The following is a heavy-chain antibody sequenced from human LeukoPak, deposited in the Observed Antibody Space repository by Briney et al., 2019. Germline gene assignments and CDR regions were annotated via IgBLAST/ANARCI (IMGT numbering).Heavy chain of an antibody. CDR1: GGSFSGYY. J-gene: IGHJ5*02. CDR2: INHSGST. CDR3: ARMAILMVYAKGGWFDP. Sequence: KPSETLSLTCAVYGGSFSGYYWSWIRQPPGKGLEWIGEINHSGSTNYNPSLKSRVTISVDTSKNQFSLKLSSVTAADTAVYYCARMAILMVYAKGGWFDPWGQGPLVTVSS. D-gene: IGHD2-8*01. V-gene: IGHV4-34*01.